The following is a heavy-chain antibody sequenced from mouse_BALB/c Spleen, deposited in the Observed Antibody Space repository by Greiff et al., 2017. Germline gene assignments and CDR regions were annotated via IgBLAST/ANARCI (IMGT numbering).Heavy chain of an antibody. Sequence: EVHLVESGGGLVQPGGSRKLSCAASGFTFSSFGMHWVRQAPEKGLEWVAYISSGSSTIYYADTVKGRFTISRDNPKNTLFLQMTSLRSEDTAMYYCARSMINYAMDYWGQGTSVTVSS. D-gene: IGHD2-4*01. CDR2: ISSGSSTI. V-gene: IGHV5-17*02. CDR1: GFTFSSFG. J-gene: IGHJ4*01. CDR3: ARSMINYAMDY.